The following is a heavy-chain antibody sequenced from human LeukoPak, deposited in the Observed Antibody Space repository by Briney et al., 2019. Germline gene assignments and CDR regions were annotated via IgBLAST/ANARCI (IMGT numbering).Heavy chain of an antibody. CDR2: ISSSSSYI. CDR3: ARDQITGTTFPFDY. D-gene: IGHD1-7*01. CDR1: GFTFSSYS. J-gene: IGHJ4*02. Sequence: KSGGSLRLSCAASGFTFSSYSMNWVRQAPGKGLEWVSSISSSSSYIYYADSVKGRFTISRDNAKNSLYLQMNSLRAEDTAVYYCARDQITGTTFPFDYWGQGTLVTVSS. V-gene: IGHV3-21*06.